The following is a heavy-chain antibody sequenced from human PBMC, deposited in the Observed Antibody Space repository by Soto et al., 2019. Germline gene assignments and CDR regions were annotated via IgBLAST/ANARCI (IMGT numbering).Heavy chain of an antibody. V-gene: IGHV4-39*01. D-gene: IGHD3-10*01. CDR1: GGSISSSSYY. CDR2: IYYSGST. CDR3: ARSVLLWFGELLFDY. J-gene: IGHJ4*02. Sequence: PSETLSLTCTVSGGSISSSSYYWGWIRQPPGKGLEWIGSIYYSGSTYYNPSLKSRVTISVDTSKNQFSLKLSSVTAADTAVYYCARSVLLWFGELLFDYWGQGTLVTVS.